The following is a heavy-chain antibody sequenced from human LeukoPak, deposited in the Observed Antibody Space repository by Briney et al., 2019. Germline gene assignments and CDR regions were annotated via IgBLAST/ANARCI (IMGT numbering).Heavy chain of an antibody. Sequence: GRSLRLSCAASGFTFSSYAMHWVRQAPGKGLEWVAVISYDGSNKYYADSVKGRFHISRDNSKNTLYLQMNSLRAEDTAVYYCAREQWLGVYGMDVWGQGTTVTVSS. CDR1: GFTFSSYA. CDR2: ISYDGSNK. V-gene: IGHV3-30*04. J-gene: IGHJ6*02. CDR3: AREQWLGVYGMDV. D-gene: IGHD6-19*01.